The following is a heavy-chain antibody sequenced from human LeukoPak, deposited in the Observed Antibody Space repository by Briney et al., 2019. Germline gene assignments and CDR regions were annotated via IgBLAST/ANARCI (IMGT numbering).Heavy chain of an antibody. CDR2: INPNSGDT. D-gene: IGHD2-15*01. CDR3: ARGGYVIGRDWFDP. J-gene: IGHJ5*02. Sequence: GASVKVSSTASGYTLTGHYMQWVRQAPGQGLEWMGCINPNSGDTKYAQKFQGRVTLTRDTSMNTAYMDLSRLRSDDTAIYYCARGGYVIGRDWFDPWGQGSLVTVSS. CDR1: GYTLTGHY. V-gene: IGHV1-2*02.